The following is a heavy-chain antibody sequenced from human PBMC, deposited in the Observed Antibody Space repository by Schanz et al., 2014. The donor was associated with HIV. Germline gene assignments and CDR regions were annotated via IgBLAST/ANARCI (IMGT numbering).Heavy chain of an antibody. Sequence: QVQLVESGGGVVQPGRSLRLSCAASGFTFSSYGMHWVRQAPGKGLEWVAVIWYDGTNKYYADSVKGRFTISRDNSKNTLYLQMKSLRAEDTAVYHCARDLGDSSGPPDYFDYWGQGTLVTAST. CDR3: ARDLGDSSGPPDYFDY. CDR2: IWYDGTNK. V-gene: IGHV3-33*01. J-gene: IGHJ4*02. D-gene: IGHD3-22*01. CDR1: GFTFSSYG.